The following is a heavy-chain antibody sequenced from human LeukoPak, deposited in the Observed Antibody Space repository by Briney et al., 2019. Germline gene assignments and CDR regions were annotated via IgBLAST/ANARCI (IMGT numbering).Heavy chain of an antibody. CDR1: GFTFSSYS. J-gene: IGHJ4*02. CDR2: ISSSSSTI. Sequence: PGGSLRLSCAASGFTFSSYSMNWVRQAPGKGLEWVSYISSSSSTIYYADSVKGRFTISRDNSKNTLYLQMNSLRAEDTAVYYCAKDQGPLLKVATTFDYWGQGTLVTVSS. V-gene: IGHV3-48*01. D-gene: IGHD5-12*01. CDR3: AKDQGPLLKVATTFDY.